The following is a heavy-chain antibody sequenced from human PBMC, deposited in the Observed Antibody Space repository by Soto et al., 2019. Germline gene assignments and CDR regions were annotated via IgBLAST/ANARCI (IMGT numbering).Heavy chain of an antibody. V-gene: IGHV1-69*01. D-gene: IGHD1-26*01. CDR2: IIPVFGTP. CDR1: GDTYA. J-gene: IGHJ2*01. CDR3: ASHSTIVSKYFDL. Sequence: QVQLEQSGAEVKKPGSSVKVSCTASGDTYAFNWVRLAPGQGLEWMGGIIPVFGTPDYAQKFEGRVTITADESTSASHMELRSLRSEDTAVYYCASHSTIVSKYFDLWGRGTLVTVSS.